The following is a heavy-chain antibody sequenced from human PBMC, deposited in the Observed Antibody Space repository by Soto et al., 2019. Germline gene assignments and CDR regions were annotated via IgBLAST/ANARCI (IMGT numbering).Heavy chain of an antibody. D-gene: IGHD3-3*01. Sequence: LSLTCTVSGGSISSSSYYWGWIRQPPGKGLEWIGSIYYSGSTYYNPSLKSRVTISVDTSKNQFSLKLSSVTAADTAVYYCASARRIFGLRNYYYGMDVWGQGTTVTVSS. CDR1: GGSISSSSYY. J-gene: IGHJ6*02. CDR3: ASARRIFGLRNYYYGMDV. V-gene: IGHV4-39*01. CDR2: IYYSGST.